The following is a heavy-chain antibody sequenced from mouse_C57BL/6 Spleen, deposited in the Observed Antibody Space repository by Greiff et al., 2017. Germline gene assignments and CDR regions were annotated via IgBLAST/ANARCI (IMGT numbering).Heavy chain of an antibody. CDR3: ARTYYDYDTFDY. V-gene: IGHV1-82*01. CDR1: GYAFSSSW. CDR2: IYPGDGDT. Sequence: QVKLQQSGPELVKPGASVKISCKASGYAFSSSWMNWVKQRPGKGLEWIGRIYPGDGDTNYNGKFKGKATLTADKSSSTAYMQISSLTSEDYAVYFCARTYYDYDTFDYWGQGTTLTVSS. J-gene: IGHJ2*01. D-gene: IGHD2-4*01.